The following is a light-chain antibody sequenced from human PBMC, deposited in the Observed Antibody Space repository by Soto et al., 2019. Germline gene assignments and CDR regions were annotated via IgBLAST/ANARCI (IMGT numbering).Light chain of an antibody. CDR3: SSSAGTKNMV. Sequence: QSALTQPPSASGSPGQSVTISCTGTSSDVGTSKYVSWYRQHPGKAPKLLIYEVNKRPSGVPDRFSGSKSGSTASLTVSGLQAEGEADYYCSSSAGTKNMVFGGGTKLTVL. CDR1: SSDVGTSKY. J-gene: IGLJ2*01. CDR2: EVN. V-gene: IGLV2-8*01.